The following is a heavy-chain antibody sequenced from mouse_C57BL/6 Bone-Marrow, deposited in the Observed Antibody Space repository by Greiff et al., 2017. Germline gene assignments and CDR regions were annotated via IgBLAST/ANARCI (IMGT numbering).Heavy chain of an antibody. CDR1: GYTFTSYW. CDR3: AKSPDYYGSSWHWYFDV. D-gene: IGHD1-1*01. Sequence: VQLQQSGAELVMPGASVKLSCKASGYTFTSYWMHWVKQRPGQGLEWIGEIDPSDSYTNYNQKFKGKSTLTVDKSSSTAYIQLSSLTSEDSAVYYCAKSPDYYGSSWHWYFDVWGTGTTVTVSS. V-gene: IGHV1-69*01. CDR2: IDPSDSYT. J-gene: IGHJ1*03.